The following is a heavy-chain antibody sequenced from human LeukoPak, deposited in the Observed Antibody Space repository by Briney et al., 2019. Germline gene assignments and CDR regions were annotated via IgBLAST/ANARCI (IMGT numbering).Heavy chain of an antibody. CDR1: GGTFTSYA. J-gene: IGHJ5*02. CDR2: IIPIFGTT. CDR3: GKVESAYCSGVNCFFTWFDT. Sequence: SVKVSCKASGGTFTSYAVSWVRQAPGQGLEWMGGIIPIFGTTNYAQTFQDRVTITADDPPRTVYLELSSLRSEDTAVYYCGKVESAYCSGVNCFFTWFDTWGQGTLVTVST. D-gene: IGHD2-15*01. V-gene: IGHV1-69*13.